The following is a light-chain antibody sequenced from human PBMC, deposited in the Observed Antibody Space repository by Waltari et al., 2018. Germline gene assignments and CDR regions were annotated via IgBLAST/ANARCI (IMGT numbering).Light chain of an antibody. CDR2: KDS. CDR3: QSTESSDSLFL. V-gene: IGLV3-25*03. Sequence: SPDLPQPPSVSVSPGQTARISCSGDTLAKKYVSWYQQRPGQAPVMLIYKDSVRPSEIPERFSASSSGTTATLTITGVQAEDEADYYCQSTESSDSLFLFGGGTKLTFV. J-gene: IGLJ2*01. CDR1: TLAKKY.